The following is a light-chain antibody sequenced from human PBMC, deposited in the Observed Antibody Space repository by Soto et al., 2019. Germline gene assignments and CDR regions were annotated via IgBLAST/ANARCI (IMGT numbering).Light chain of an antibody. CDR3: QHTMRFPPT. J-gene: IGKJ5*01. CDR2: TGS. CDR1: QAIDSW. V-gene: IGKV1-12*01. Sequence: DIQMPQSPSSVSASVGYRVTITCRACQAIDSWLAWYQQKPGEAPKLLIFTGSLLHSGVPPRFSGSGSGTDFTLTINSLQPTDFATYYCQHTMRFPPTFGQGTQLEIK.